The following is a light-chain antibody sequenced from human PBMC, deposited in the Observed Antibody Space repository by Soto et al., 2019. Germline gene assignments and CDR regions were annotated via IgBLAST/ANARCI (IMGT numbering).Light chain of an antibody. CDR1: QSVSSNF. Sequence: RSSQSVSSNFLAWYQQKPGQAPSLLIYGASTRATGVPDRFSGSGSGTDFTLTISRLESEDFAVYYCQQYGSSPRTFGQGTKVDIK. CDR2: GAS. V-gene: IGKV3-20*01. J-gene: IGKJ1*01. CDR3: QQYGSSPRT.